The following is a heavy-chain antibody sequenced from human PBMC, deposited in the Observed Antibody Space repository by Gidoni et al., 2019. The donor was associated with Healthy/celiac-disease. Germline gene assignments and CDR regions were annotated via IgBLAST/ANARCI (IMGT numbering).Heavy chain of an antibody. CDR2: ISGSGGST. J-gene: IGHJ4*02. D-gene: IGHD3-22*01. CDR3: AKAPDYDTAFDY. CDR1: GFTFSSYA. Sequence: EVQLVESGGGLVQPGGSLRLPWAASGFTFSSYAMSWVRQAPGKGLGWVSAISGSGGSTYYADSVKGRFTISRDNSKNTLYLQMNSLRAEDTAVYYCAKAPDYDTAFDYWGQGTLVTVSS. V-gene: IGHV3-23*04.